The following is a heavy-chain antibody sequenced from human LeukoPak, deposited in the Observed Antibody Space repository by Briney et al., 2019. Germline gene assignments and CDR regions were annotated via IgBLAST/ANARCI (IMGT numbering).Heavy chain of an antibody. V-gene: IGHV7-4-1*02. CDR2: INTSTGNP. CDR3: ARGRELLVR. J-gene: IGHJ4*02. D-gene: IGHD1-26*01. Sequence: ASVKVSCKASGYTFTSYAMKWVRQAPGQGLEWMGWINTSTGNPTYAQGFTGRFVFSLDTSVSTAYLQISSLKAEDTAVYYCARGRELLVRWGQGTLVTVSS. CDR1: GYTFTSYA.